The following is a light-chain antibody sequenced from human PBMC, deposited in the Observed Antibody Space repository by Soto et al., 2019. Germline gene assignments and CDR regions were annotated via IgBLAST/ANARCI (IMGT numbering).Light chain of an antibody. J-gene: IGLJ2*01. Sequence: QSVLTQSPSASASLGASVKLTCTLSSGHNSYAIAWHQQQPEKGPRYLMKLNSDGSHSSGDGIPDRFSGSSSGAERYLTISSLQSEDEADYCCQTWASDIHVVFGGGTKLTVL. CDR1: SGHNSYA. V-gene: IGLV4-69*01. CDR2: LNSDGSH. CDR3: QTWASDIHVV.